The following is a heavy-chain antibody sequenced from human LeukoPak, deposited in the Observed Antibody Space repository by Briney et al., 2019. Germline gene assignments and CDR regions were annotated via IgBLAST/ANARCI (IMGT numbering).Heavy chain of an antibody. CDR3: ARDDGYDILTGYADY. CDR2: IKQDGSKK. CDR1: GFPFSSYW. V-gene: IGHV3-7*01. Sequence: GGSLRLSCAASGFPFSSYWMTWVRQAPGKGLEWVANIKQDGSKKSYVDSVKGRFTISRDNAKNSLYLQMNSLRAEDTAVYYCARDDGYDILTGYADYWGQGTLVTVSS. D-gene: IGHD3-9*01. J-gene: IGHJ4*02.